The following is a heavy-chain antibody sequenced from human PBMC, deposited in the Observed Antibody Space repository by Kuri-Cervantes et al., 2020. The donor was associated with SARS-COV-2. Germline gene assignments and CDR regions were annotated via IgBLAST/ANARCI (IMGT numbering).Heavy chain of an antibody. CDR1: GFTFTSHA. CDR2: ISYDGNNK. V-gene: IGHV3-30*04. J-gene: IGHJ4*02. Sequence: GGSLRLSCAVSGFTFTSHAMHWVRQAPGSGLEWVALISYDGNNKYYADSVKGRFTISRDNSKNTLYLQMNSLRAEDTAVYYCARDRSTHYFDYWGQGTLVTVSS. CDR3: ARDRSTHYFDY.